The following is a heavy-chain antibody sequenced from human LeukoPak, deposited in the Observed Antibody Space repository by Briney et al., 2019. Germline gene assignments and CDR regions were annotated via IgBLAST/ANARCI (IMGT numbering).Heavy chain of an antibody. CDR1: GFTFSSYA. D-gene: IGHD1-26*01. Sequence: RGSLRLSCAASGFTFSSYAMHWVRRAPGKGLEWVAIIWYDGSYKYYADSAKGRFTISRDNSKNTMYLQMSTLRAEDTAVYYCARGNSGSYDQWGQGILVTVSS. V-gene: IGHV3-33*01. CDR3: ARGNSGSYDQ. CDR2: IWYDGSYK. J-gene: IGHJ5*02.